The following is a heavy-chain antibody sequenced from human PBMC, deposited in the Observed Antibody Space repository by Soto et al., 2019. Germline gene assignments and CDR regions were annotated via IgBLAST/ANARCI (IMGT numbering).Heavy chain of an antibody. CDR1: GFTFSSYE. CDR3: ARLRGVTYGY. Sequence: PGGSLRLSCAASGFTFSSYEMNWVRQAPGKGLEWVSYISSSGSTIYYADSVKGRFTISRDNAKNSLYLQMNSLSSEDTAAYYCARLRGVTYGYWGGGSLDTVSS. J-gene: IGHJ4*02. V-gene: IGHV3-48*03. D-gene: IGHD3-10*01. CDR2: ISSSGSTI.